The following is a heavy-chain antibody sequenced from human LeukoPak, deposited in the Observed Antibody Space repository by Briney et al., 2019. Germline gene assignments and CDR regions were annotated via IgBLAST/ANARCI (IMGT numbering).Heavy chain of an antibody. CDR2: INPNSGGT. D-gene: IGHD4-23*01. J-gene: IGHJ4*02. CDR3: ARSPFGGGRWYHTPQFDY. V-gene: IGHV1-2*02. CDR1: GNTFTGYY. Sequence: ASVKVSCKASGNTFTGYYMHWVRQAPGQGLEWMGWINPNSGGTNYAQKFQGRVTMTRDTSISTAYMELSRLRSDDTAVYYCARSPFGGGRWYHTPQFDYWGQGTLVTVSS.